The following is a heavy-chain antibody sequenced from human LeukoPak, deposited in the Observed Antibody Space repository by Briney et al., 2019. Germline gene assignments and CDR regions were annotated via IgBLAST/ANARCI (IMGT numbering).Heavy chain of an antibody. J-gene: IGHJ5*02. CDR2: IHYSGST. CDR3: ARGGYYGSGNDFRFDP. CDR1: GGSFSSYY. Sequence: SETLSLTCAVYGGSFSSYYWSWIRQPPGKGLEWIGYIHYSGSTNYKPSLKSRITISVDTSKNQFSLKLSSVSAADTAVYYCARGGYYGSGNDFRFDPWGQGTLVTVSS. V-gene: IGHV4-59*01. D-gene: IGHD3-10*01.